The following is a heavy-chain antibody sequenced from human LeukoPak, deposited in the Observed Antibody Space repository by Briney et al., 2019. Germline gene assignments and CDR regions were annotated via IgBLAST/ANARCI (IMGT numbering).Heavy chain of an antibody. Sequence: ASVKVSCKASGYIFTSYSMHWVRRAPGQGLEWMGIINTSGGTTNYAQKFQGRVTMTRDTSISTAYMELSRLRSDDTAVYYCARAVSYAPDNWFDPWGQGTLVTVSS. CDR3: ARAVSYAPDNWFDP. V-gene: IGHV1-2*02. CDR1: GYIFTSYS. J-gene: IGHJ5*02. CDR2: INTSGGTT. D-gene: IGHD1-26*01.